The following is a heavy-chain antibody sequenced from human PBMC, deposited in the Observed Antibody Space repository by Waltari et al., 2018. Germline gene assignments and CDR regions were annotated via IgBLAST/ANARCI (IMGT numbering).Heavy chain of an antibody. CDR1: GGSFSGYY. CDR3: ARGGPYCSSTSCYLYYYYYYMDV. Sequence: QVQLQQWGAGLLKPSETLSLTCAVYGGSFSGYYWSWIRQPPGKGLEWIGEINHSGSTNYNPSLKSRVTISVDTSKNQFSLKLSSVTAADTAVYYCARGGPYCSSTSCYLYYYYYYMDVWGKGTTVTISS. D-gene: IGHD2-2*01. V-gene: IGHV4-34*01. J-gene: IGHJ6*03. CDR2: INHSGST.